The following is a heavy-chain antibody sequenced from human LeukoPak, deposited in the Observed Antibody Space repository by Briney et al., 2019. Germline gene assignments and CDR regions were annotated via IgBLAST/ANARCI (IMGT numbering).Heavy chain of an antibody. CDR3: ARGRQLYCSSTSCYFDY. Sequence: SETLSLTCAVYGGSFSGYYWSWIRQPPGKGLEWIGEINHSGSTNYNPSPKSRVTISVDTSKNQFSLKLSSVTAADTAVYYCARGRQLYCSSTSCYFDYWGQGTLVTVSS. V-gene: IGHV4-34*01. J-gene: IGHJ4*02. CDR1: GGSFSGYY. CDR2: INHSGST. D-gene: IGHD2-2*01.